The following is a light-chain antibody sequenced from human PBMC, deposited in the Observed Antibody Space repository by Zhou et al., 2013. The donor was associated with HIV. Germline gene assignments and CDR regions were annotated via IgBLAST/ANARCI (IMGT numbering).Light chain of an antibody. CDR2: GAS. CDR3: QQYGNSPT. Sequence: EIVLTQSPATLSLSPGERATLSCRASQSVSSYLAWYQQKPGQAPRLLIYGASSRATGIPDRFSGSGSGTDFTLTISRLEPEDFAVYYCQQYGNSPTFGGGTRVEIK. J-gene: IGKJ4*01. CDR1: QSVSSY. V-gene: IGKV3-20*01.